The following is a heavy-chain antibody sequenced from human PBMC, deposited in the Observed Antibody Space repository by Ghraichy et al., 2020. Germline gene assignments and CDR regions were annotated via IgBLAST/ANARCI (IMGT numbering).Heavy chain of an antibody. Sequence: GGSLRLSCAASGFTFSSYWMSWVRQAPGKGLEWVANIKQDGSEKYYVDSVKGRFTISRDNAKNSLYLQMNSLRAEDTAVYYCARDSRWGTSYWYFDLWGRGTLVTVSS. CDR2: IKQDGSEK. CDR1: GFTFSSYW. CDR3: ARDSRWGTSYWYFDL. J-gene: IGHJ2*01. D-gene: IGHD3-16*01. V-gene: IGHV3-7*01.